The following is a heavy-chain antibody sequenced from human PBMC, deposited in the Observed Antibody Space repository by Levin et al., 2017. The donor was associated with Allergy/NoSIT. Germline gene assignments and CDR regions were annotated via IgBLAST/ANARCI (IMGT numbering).Heavy chain of an antibody. CDR2: INQDGSEK. CDR3: TRDPYDTVGYGGYGAFDI. Sequence: PGGSLRLSCAASGFTLSNYWTTWVRQAPGKGLEWVTNINQDGSEKQYVDSVKGRFTISRDYANNSVYLQMSRLRADDTATYYCTRDPYDTVGYGGYGAFDIWGQGTMVTVSS. V-gene: IGHV3-7*01. J-gene: IGHJ3*02. D-gene: IGHD3-22*01. CDR1: GFTLSNYW.